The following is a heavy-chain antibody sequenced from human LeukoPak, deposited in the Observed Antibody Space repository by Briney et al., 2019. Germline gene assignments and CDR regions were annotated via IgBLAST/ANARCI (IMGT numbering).Heavy chain of an antibody. CDR2: ISYDGSNK. CDR3: AKDRRGMITFGGVIA. J-gene: IGHJ4*02. V-gene: IGHV3-30*04. D-gene: IGHD3-16*02. CDR1: GFTFSSYA. Sequence: GGSLRLSCAASGFTFSSYAMHWVRQAPGKGLEWVAVISYDGSNKYYADSVKGRFTISRDNSKNTLYLQMNSLRAEDTAVYYCAKDRRGMITFGGVIAWGQGTLVTVSS.